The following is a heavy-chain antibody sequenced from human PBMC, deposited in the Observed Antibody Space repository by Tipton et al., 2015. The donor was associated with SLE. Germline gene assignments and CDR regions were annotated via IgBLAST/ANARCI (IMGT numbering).Heavy chain of an antibody. D-gene: IGHD2-21*01. CDR2: ISSSGVTT. J-gene: IGHJ4*02. CDR3: ARAPEDCGRDCFHFDS. V-gene: IGHV3-48*03. Sequence: SLRLSCPASGVTFSTYEMNWVRQAPGKGLEWVAYISSSGVTTYYADSVKGRFIMSRDNARNSLFLQMNSLTTEDTAIYYCARAPEDCGRDCFHFDSWGQGTLVSVSS. CDR1: GVTFSTYE.